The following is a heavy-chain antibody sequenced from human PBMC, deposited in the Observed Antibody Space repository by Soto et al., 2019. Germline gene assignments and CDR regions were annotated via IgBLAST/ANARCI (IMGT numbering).Heavy chain of an antibody. D-gene: IGHD4-17*01. Sequence: ASVKVSCKASGYTFTSYYMHWVRQAPGQGLEWMGIINPSGGSTSYAQKFQGRVTMTRDTSTSTVYMELSSLRSEDTAVYYCARDLRIGVWMTTVHPLRWWGQGTLVTVSS. V-gene: IGHV1-46*01. J-gene: IGHJ4*02. CDR3: ARDLRIGVWMTTVHPLRW. CDR2: INPSGGST. CDR1: GYTFTSYY.